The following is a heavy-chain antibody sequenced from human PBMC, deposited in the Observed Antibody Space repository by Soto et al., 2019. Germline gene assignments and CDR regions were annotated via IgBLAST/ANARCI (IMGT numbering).Heavy chain of an antibody. CDR2: IDPSDSYT. Sequence: GESLKISCKGSGYSFTSYWISWVRQMPGKGLEWMGRIDPSDSYTNYSPSFQGHVTISADKSISTAYLQWSSPKASDTAMYYCARQDYYYYGMDVWGQGTTVTVSS. J-gene: IGHJ6*02. V-gene: IGHV5-10-1*01. D-gene: IGHD2-15*01. CDR1: GYSFTSYW. CDR3: ARQDYYYYGMDV.